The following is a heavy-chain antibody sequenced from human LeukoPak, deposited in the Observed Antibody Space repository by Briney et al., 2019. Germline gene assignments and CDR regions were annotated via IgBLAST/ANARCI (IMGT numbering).Heavy chain of an antibody. CDR1: GDSISSYY. CDR3: ARTEYYFDY. CDR2: IHFSGST. V-gene: IGHV4-59*01. D-gene: IGHD3-10*01. J-gene: IGHJ4*02. Sequence: PSETLSLTCTVSGDSISSYYWSWLRQPPGKGLEWIGYIHFSGSTNYNPSLKSRVTISVDTSKNQLSLKLSSVTAADTAVYYCARTEYYFDYWGQGTLVTVSS.